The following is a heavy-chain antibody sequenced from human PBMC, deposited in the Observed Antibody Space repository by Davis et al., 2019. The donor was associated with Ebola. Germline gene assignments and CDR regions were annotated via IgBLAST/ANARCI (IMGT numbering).Heavy chain of an antibody. CDR3: TRGWFRSGMDV. CDR1: GDSVSGSNGA. D-gene: IGHD6-19*01. CDR2: TYYNSKWYN. J-gene: IGHJ6*02. Sequence: PSETLSLTCAISGDSVSGSNGAWNWIRQSPSRGLEWLGRTYYNSKWYNDYAIFVKSRITVNPDTSKNQFSLLLNSVTPEDTAIYYCTRGWFRSGMDVWGQGTTITVSS. V-gene: IGHV6-1*01.